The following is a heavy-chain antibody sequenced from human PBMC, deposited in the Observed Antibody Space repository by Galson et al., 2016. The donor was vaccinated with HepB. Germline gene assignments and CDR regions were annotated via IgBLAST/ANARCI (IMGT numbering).Heavy chain of an antibody. CDR3: GAGRGWLVED. J-gene: IGHJ4*02. D-gene: IGHD6-19*01. CDR2: IEQNGGAK. CDR1: GLTFGSTW. Sequence: SLRPSCATSGLTFGSTWMNWVRQAPAKRLEWLANIEQNGGAKNYGDSVKGRFTISRDNAKNSLYLQMNTLRDEDTAVYYCGAGRGWLVEDWGQGTLVTFSS. V-gene: IGHV3-7*01.